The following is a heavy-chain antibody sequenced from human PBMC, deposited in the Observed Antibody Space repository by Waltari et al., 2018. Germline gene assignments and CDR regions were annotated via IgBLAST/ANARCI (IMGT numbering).Heavy chain of an antibody. CDR1: GYTFTRYY. Sequence: VQLVQSGAEVKTPGASVDISCKTSGYTFTRYYIHWTRQAPGQGPEWMGIINPNDDSGTYAQKFQDRVIMTRDTSTNTVFMELRGLTSDDTAIYFCARDDHRSSGYYGLIVDFWGQGTPVTVSS. J-gene: IGHJ4*02. CDR2: INPNDDSG. V-gene: IGHV1-46*01. D-gene: IGHD3-3*01. CDR3: ARDDHRSSGYYGLIVDF.